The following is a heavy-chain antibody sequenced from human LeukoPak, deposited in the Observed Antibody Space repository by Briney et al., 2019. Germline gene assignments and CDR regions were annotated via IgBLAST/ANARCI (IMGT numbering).Heavy chain of an antibody. J-gene: IGHJ4*02. CDR3: ARGGVVIRYFDY. CDR1: GGSFSGYY. Sequence: PSETLSLTCAVYGGSFSGYYWSWIRQPPGKGLEWIGEINHSGSTNYNPSLKSRVTISVDTSKRQFSLKLSSVTAADTAVYYCARGGVVIRYFDYWGQGTMVTVSS. D-gene: IGHD3-3*01. CDR2: INHSGST. V-gene: IGHV4-34*01.